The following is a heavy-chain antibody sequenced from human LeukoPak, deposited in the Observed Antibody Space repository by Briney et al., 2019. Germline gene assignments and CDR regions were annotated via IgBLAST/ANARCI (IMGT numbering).Heavy chain of an antibody. CDR3: ARGLLEWLLYPPYYYYYMDV. J-gene: IGHJ6*03. V-gene: IGHV4-34*01. CDR1: GGSFSGYY. Sequence: SETLSLTCAVYGGSFSGYYWSWIRQPPGKGLEWIGEINHSGSTNYNPSLKSRVTISVDTSKNQFSLKLSSVTAADTAVYYCARGLLEWLLYPPYYYYYMDVWGKGTTVTVSS. CDR2: INHSGST. D-gene: IGHD3-3*01.